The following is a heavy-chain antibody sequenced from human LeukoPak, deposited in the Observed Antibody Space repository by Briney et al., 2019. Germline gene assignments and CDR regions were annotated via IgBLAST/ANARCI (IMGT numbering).Heavy chain of an antibody. D-gene: IGHD6-19*01. CDR1: GFTFDDYA. Sequence: GGSLRLSCAASGFTFDDYAMHWVRQAPGKGLEWVSLISGDGGSTSYADSVKGRLTISRDNSRNSLYLQMDSLTTEDTALYYCAKGRQWLIHYCGQGTLVTVSS. J-gene: IGHJ4*02. CDR3: AKGRQWLIHY. CDR2: ISGDGGST. V-gene: IGHV3-43*02.